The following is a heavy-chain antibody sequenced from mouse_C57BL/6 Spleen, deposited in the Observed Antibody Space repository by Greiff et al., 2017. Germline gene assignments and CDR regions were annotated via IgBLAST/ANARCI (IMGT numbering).Heavy chain of an antibody. CDR3: TREITTVVARYFDY. D-gene: IGHD1-1*01. CDR1: GYTFTDYE. J-gene: IGHJ2*01. Sequence: QVQLKESGAELVRPGASVTLSCKASGYTFTDYEMHWVKQTPVHGLEWIGAIDPETGGTAYNQKFKGKAILTADKSSSTAYMELRSLTSEDSAVYYCTREITTVVARYFDYWGQGTTRTVSS. CDR2: IDPETGGT. V-gene: IGHV1-15*01.